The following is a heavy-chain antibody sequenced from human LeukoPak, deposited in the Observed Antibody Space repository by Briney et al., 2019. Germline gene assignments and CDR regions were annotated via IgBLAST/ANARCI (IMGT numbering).Heavy chain of an antibody. Sequence: PSETLSLTCAVYGGSFSGYYWSWIRQPPGKGLEWIGEINHSGSTNYNPSLKSRVTISVDTSKNQFSLKLSSVTAADTAVYYCARGGIAARRGARFDPRGQGTLVTVSS. J-gene: IGHJ5*02. V-gene: IGHV4-34*01. CDR3: ARGGIAARRGARFDP. D-gene: IGHD6-6*01. CDR2: INHSGST. CDR1: GGSFSGYY.